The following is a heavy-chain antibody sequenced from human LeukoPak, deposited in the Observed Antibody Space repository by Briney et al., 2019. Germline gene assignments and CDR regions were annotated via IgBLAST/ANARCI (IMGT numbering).Heavy chain of an antibody. CDR1: GGSISSYY. CDR3: ARVAGYCAGTTCYAFYFGS. J-gene: IGHJ4*02. D-gene: IGHD2-2*01. V-gene: IGHV4-59*01. CDR2: IYYSGST. Sequence: SETLSLTCTVSGGSISSYYWSWIRQPPGKGLEWIGYIYYSGSTNYNPSLKSRVTISVDTSKNQFSLKLSSVTAADTAVYYCARVAGYCAGTTCYAFYFGSWGQGALVTVSS.